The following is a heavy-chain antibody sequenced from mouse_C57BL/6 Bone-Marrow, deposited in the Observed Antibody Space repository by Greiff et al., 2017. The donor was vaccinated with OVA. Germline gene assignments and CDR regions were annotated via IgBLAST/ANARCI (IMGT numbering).Heavy chain of an antibody. Sequence: EVMLVESGGGLVQPKGSLKLSCAASGFSFNTYAMNWVRQAPGKGLEWVARIRSKSNNYATYYADSVKDRFTISRDDSESMLYLQMNSLKTEDAAMDCGRSVTTVARYCDVWGTGTTVTVSS. CDR3: RSVTTVARYCDV. CDR1: GFSFNTYA. V-gene: IGHV10-1*01. J-gene: IGHJ1*03. CDR2: IRSKSNNYAT. D-gene: IGHD1-1*01.